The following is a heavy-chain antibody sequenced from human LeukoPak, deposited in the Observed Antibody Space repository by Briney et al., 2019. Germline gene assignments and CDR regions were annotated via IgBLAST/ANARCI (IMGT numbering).Heavy chain of an antibody. Sequence: ASVKVSCKASGYTFTAYFMHWVRQAPGQGLEWMGRINLNSGDTYYAQNFQGRVTMTRDTSISTAYVELSRLTSDDTAIYYCARDISSTANWEFDYWGQGTLVTVSS. CDR1: GYTFTAYF. CDR2: INLNSGDT. J-gene: IGHJ4*02. CDR3: ARDISSTANWEFDY. V-gene: IGHV1-2*06. D-gene: IGHD1-26*01.